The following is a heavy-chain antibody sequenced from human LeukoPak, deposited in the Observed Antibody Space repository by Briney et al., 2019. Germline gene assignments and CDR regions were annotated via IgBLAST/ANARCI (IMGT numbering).Heavy chain of an antibody. D-gene: IGHD1-14*01. Sequence: PGGSLRLSCAASGFTFSSYGIHGVRQAPGKGLEWVAVISYDGSNKYYADSVKGRFTISRDNSKNTLYLQMNSLRAEDTAVYYCAKGGGITDYARFDYWGQGTLVTVSS. CDR1: GFTFSSYG. V-gene: IGHV3-30*18. J-gene: IGHJ4*02. CDR3: AKGGGITDYARFDY. CDR2: ISYDGSNK.